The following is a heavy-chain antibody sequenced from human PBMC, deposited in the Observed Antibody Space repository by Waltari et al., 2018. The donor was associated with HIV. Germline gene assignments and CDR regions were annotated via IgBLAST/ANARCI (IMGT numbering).Heavy chain of an antibody. CDR2: SYNSGGS. CDR3: ARHWDTSTCNYFDS. CDR1: GDSISSSSYY. V-gene: IGHV4-39*01. J-gene: IGHJ4*02. D-gene: IGHD6-13*01. Sequence: QLQLQESGPGLVKPSETLSLTCTVSGDSISSSSYYWGWLRPPPGKGLEWLGTSYNSGGSNYNPALMSRRTIAVDTSKTQVAPKRRSVTAAEQAVDYCARHWDTSTCNYFDSWGQGTLVTVSS.